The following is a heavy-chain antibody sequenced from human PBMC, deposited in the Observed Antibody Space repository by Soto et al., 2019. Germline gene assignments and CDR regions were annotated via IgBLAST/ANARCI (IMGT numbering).Heavy chain of an antibody. CDR1: GYPFTGYY. CDR2: INPKSGGT. J-gene: IGHJ6*02. D-gene: IGHD5-18*01. Sequence: ASVKVSCKASGYPFTGYYVHWVRQAPGQRREWMGWINPKSGGTKYAHQFQDRVSVTRDTSISTAFLELNRLRYDDTAVYYCASALGYGSAALMDVWGQGXAVTVSS. CDR3: ASALGYGSAALMDV. V-gene: IGHV1-2*07.